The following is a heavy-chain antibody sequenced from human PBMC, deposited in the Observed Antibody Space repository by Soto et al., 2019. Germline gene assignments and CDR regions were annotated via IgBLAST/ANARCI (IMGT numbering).Heavy chain of an antibody. CDR3: ARLKDGSGRQFDY. D-gene: IGHD3-10*01. J-gene: IGHJ4*02. V-gene: IGHV1-69*02. Sequence: QVQLVQSGAEVKKPGSSVKVSCKASEGTFSSYSISWVRQAPGQGLDWMGRIIPINGVANYAQKFQGRVTITADKPTNTVYMELTSMTSEDTALYYCARLKDGSGRQFDYWGQGTLVTVSS. CDR1: EGTFSSYS. CDR2: IIPINGVA.